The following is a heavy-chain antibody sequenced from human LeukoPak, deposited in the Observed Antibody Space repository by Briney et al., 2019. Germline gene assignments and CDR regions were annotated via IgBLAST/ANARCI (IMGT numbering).Heavy chain of an antibody. CDR3: ARDSGRFTNPIDY. CDR1: GYTFTGYY. Sequence: ASVKVSCKASGYTFTGYYMLWVRQAPGQGLEWMGRINPNSGDTNYAQKFQGRVTMTRDTSISTAYMELSRLTSDDTAVYYCARDSGRFTNPIDYWGQGTLVTVSS. D-gene: IGHD1-26*01. V-gene: IGHV1-2*06. CDR2: INPNSGDT. J-gene: IGHJ4*02.